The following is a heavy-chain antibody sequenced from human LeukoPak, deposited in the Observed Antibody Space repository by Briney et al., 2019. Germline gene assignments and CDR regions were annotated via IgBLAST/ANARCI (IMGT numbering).Heavy chain of an antibody. CDR2: ISYDGSNK. V-gene: IGHV3-30*14. CDR3: ARDMAY. D-gene: IGHD3-10*01. CDR1: GFTFSSYA. J-gene: IGHJ4*02. Sequence: GGSLRLSCAASGFTFSSYAMHWVRQAPGKGLEWVAVISYDGSNKYYADSVKGRFTISRDNSKNTLYLQMNSLRAEDTAVYYCARDMAYWGQGTLVTVSS.